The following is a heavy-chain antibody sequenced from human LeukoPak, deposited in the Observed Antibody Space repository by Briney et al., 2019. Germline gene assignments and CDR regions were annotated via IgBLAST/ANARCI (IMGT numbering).Heavy chain of an antibody. D-gene: IGHD6-13*01. CDR1: GFTFSSYA. CDR3: ACSADSSSWQYYYYYGMDV. CDR2: ISYDGSNK. V-gene: IGHV3-30-3*01. J-gene: IGHJ6*02. Sequence: GGSLRLSCAASGFTFSSYAMHWVRQAPGKGLEWVAVISYDGSNKYYADSVKGRFTISRDNSKNTLYLQMNSLGAEDTAVYYCACSADSSSWQYYYYYGMDVWGQGTTVTVSS.